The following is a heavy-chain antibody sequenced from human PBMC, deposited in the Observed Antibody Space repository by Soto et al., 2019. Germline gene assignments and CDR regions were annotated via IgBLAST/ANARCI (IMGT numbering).Heavy chain of an antibody. CDR2: ISAHNGNT. J-gene: IGHJ4*02. V-gene: IGHV1-18*01. Sequence: QVHLVQSGAEVKKPGASVKVSCKGSGYGFTTYGITWVRQAPGQGLEWMAWISAHNGNTNYAQKLQGRVTVTRATPTSTAYMELRSLTSDGTAVYYCARGGYGDYWGQGALVTVSS. CDR1: GYGFTTYG. D-gene: IGHD1-1*01. CDR3: ARGGYGDY.